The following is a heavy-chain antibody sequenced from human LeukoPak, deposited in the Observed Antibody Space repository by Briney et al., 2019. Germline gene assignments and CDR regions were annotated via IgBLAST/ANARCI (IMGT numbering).Heavy chain of an antibody. J-gene: IGHJ6*02. CDR2: ISGSGGST. D-gene: IGHD5-18*01. CDR1: GFTFSIYA. V-gene: IGHV3-23*01. CDR3: AKARKERGYSYGYPSGPGPYGMDV. Sequence: GGSLRLSCAASGFTFSIYAMSWARQAPGKGLEWVSAISGSGGSTYYADSVKGRFTISRDNSKNTLYLQMSSLRAEDTAVYYCAKARKERGYSYGYPSGPGPYGMDVWGQGTTVTVSS.